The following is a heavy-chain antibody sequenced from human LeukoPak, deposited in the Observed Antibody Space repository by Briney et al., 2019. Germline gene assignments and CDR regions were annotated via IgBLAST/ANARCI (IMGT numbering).Heavy chain of an antibody. J-gene: IGHJ4*02. CDR2: INVDGRST. CDR3: TTDTFGARDS. V-gene: IGHV3-74*01. CDR1: GYTFSRYW. Sequence: GGSLRLSCAASGYTFSRYWTHWVRQRPGKWLVWVARINVDGRSTSYAESVRGRFTISRDNAKNTLYLQMKRLRAEGAAVYYCTTDTFGARDSWGQGTLVTVSS. D-gene: IGHD3-10*01.